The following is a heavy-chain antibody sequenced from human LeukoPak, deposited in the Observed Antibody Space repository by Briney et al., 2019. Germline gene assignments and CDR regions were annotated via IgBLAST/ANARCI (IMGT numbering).Heavy chain of an antibody. D-gene: IGHD6-6*01. Sequence: GGSLRLSCTASGFSFSGHWMHWARQLPGKGLVWVSRISPIGSTTSYADSVKGRFTVSRDNAKNTLYLQVNNLRAEDTAVYYCARGPNSNWSGLDFWGQGTLLTVSS. J-gene: IGHJ4*02. CDR1: GFSFSGHW. CDR3: ARGPNSNWSGLDF. CDR2: ISPIGSTT. V-gene: IGHV3-74*01.